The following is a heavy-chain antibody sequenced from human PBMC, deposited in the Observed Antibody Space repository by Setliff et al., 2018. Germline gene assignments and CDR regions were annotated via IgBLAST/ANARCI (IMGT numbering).Heavy chain of an antibody. CDR1: GYIFTDYG. J-gene: IGHJ4*02. Sequence: GASVKVSCKASGYIFTDYGIAWVRQAPGQGLEWMGWISPHTGNTYYTPKLHGRVTLTSDTSMSTAYMELKDLGSDDTAVYYCSRLVRFCTRTSCQRLSGGEFWGQGTLVTVSS. CDR2: ISPHTGNT. CDR3: SRLVRFCTRTSCQRLSGGEF. V-gene: IGHV1-18*01. D-gene: IGHD3-3*01.